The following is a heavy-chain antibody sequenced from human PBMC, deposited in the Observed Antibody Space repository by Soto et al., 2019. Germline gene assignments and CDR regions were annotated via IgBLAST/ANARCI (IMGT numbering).Heavy chain of an antibody. Sequence: SETLSLTCTVSGGSVSSDSYYLNWIRQPPGEGLEWIGYISYSWSTNYNPSLKSRVTMSVDTSKNEFSLRLSSVTASDTAVYFCARDGLGSSGGKDAFDIWGQGAMLTVSS. CDR2: ISYSWST. D-gene: IGHD6-19*01. CDR1: GGSVSSDSYY. V-gene: IGHV4-61*01. J-gene: IGHJ3*02. CDR3: ARDGLGSSGGKDAFDI.